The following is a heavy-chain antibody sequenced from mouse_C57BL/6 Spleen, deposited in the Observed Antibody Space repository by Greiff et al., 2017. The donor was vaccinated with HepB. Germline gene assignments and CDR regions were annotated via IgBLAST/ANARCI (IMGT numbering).Heavy chain of an antibody. CDR3: ARRAYGSTYGGFAY. CDR2: ISYDGSN. CDR1: GYSITSGYY. J-gene: IGHJ3*01. D-gene: IGHD1-1*01. V-gene: IGHV3-6*01. Sequence: VQLQQSGPGLVKPSQSLSLTCSVTGYSITSGYYWNWIRQFPGNNLEWMGYISYDGSNNYNPSLKNRISITRDTSKNQFFLKLNSVTTEDTATYYCARRAYGSTYGGFAYWGQGTLVTVSA.